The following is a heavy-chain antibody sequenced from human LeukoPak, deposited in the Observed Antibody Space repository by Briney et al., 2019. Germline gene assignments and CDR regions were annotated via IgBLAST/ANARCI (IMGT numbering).Heavy chain of an antibody. D-gene: IGHD1-26*01. CDR2: IYIGGFS. CDR3: ARDLYSGSYQFDY. CDR1: GFSVSSNY. V-gene: IGHV3-53*01. Sequence: GGYLRLSCAASGFSVSSNYMNWVRQAPGKGLEWVSVIYIGGFSYYAESVKGRFTISRDISKNTVFLQMNSLRPEDTAVYYCARDLYSGSYQFDYWGQGTLVTVSS. J-gene: IGHJ4*02.